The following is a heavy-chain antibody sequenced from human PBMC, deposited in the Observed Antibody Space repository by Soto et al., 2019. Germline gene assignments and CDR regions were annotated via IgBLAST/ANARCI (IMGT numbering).Heavy chain of an antibody. CDR2: IYWNDDK. Sequence: QITLKESGPTLVKPTQTLTLTCTFSGFSLSTSGVGVGWIRQPPGKALEWLALIYWNDDKRYSPSLKSRLTITKDTSKNQVVLTMTNMDPVDTATYYCAHRGIISYGLYYFDYWGQGTLVTVSS. J-gene: IGHJ4*02. D-gene: IGHD5-18*01. CDR3: AHRGIISYGLYYFDY. CDR1: GFSLSTSGVG. V-gene: IGHV2-5*01.